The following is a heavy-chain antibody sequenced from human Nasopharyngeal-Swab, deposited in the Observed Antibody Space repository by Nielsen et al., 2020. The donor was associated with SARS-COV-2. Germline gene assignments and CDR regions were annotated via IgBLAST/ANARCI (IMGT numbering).Heavy chain of an antibody. CDR2: IYYSGST. CDR1: GGSISSSSYY. J-gene: IGHJ5*02. D-gene: IGHD3-3*02. Sequence: SETLSLTCTVSGGSISSSSYYWGWIRQPPGKGLEWIGSIYYSGSTYYNPSLKSRVTMSVDTSKNQFSLKLSSVTAADTAVYYCARPSRHFWSGQDPWFDPWGQGTLVTVSS. V-gene: IGHV4-39*01. CDR3: ARPSRHFWSGQDPWFDP.